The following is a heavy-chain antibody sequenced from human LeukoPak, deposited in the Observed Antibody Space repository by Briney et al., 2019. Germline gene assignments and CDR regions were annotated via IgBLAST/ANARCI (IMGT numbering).Heavy chain of an antibody. CDR1: GFTFSSYA. Sequence: PGGSLRLSCAASGFTFSSYAMSWVRQAPGKGLEWVSAISGSGGSTYYADSVKGRFTISRDNAKNSLYLQMNSLRAEDTAVYYCAAVVDYGGNFDYWGQGTLVTVSS. CDR2: ISGSGGST. V-gene: IGHV3-23*01. CDR3: AAVVDYGGNFDY. D-gene: IGHD4-23*01. J-gene: IGHJ4*02.